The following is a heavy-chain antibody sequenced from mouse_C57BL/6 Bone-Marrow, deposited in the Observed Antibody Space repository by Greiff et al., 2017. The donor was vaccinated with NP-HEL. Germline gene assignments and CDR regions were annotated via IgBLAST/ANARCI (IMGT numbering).Heavy chain of an antibody. J-gene: IGHJ2*01. V-gene: IGHV14-4*01. D-gene: IGHD1-1*01. Sequence: EVKLMESGAELVRPGASVKLSCTASGFNIKDDYMHWVKQRPEQGLEWIGWIDPENGDTEYASKFQGKATITADTSSNTAYLQLSSLTSEDTAVYYCTSNLLLRSYYFDYWGQGTTLTVSS. CDR2: IDPENGDT. CDR1: GFNIKDDY. CDR3: TSNLLLRSYYFDY.